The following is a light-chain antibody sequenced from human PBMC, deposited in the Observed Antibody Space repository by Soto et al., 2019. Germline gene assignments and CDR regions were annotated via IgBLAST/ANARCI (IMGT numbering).Light chain of an antibody. CDR2: GAS. V-gene: IGKV3-20*01. J-gene: IGKJ5*01. Sequence: DIVLTQSPGTLSLSPGERATLSCRASHSVSRTYLAWYQQKPGQAPRLLIFGASDRATGTPDRFSGSGSGTDFTLTISRLEPEDSAVYYCQPFDDSVTFGQGTRLENK. CDR3: QPFDDSVT. CDR1: HSVSRTY.